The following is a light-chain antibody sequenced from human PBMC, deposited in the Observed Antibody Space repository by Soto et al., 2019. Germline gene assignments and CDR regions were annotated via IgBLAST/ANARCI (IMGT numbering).Light chain of an antibody. CDR2: GAS. J-gene: IGKJ1*01. CDR1: QSVSNN. CDR3: QQYNNWWT. V-gene: IGKV3-15*01. Sequence: IVMTQSPATLSVSPGERVTLSCRASQSVSNNLAWYQKKPGQAPRLLIYGASTRATGIPARFSGGGSGTEFTLTISSLQSEDFAVYYCQQYNNWWTFGQGTRVEIK.